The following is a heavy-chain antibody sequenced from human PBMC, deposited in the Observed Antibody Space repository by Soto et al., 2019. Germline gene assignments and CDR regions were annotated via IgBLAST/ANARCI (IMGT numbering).Heavy chain of an antibody. CDR1: GRSISSGDYY. Sequence: PSETLSLTCTVSGRSISSGDYYWSWIRQPPGKGLKWIEYIYYSGSTYYKTSLKSRVSISVDTSKNQFPLKLSSLTAADTAVYYCARGTYHMYYDILTGSLSYYYYGMDVWGQGTTVTVSS. CDR2: IYYSGST. D-gene: IGHD3-9*01. CDR3: ARGTYHMYYDILTGSLSYYYYGMDV. V-gene: IGHV4-30-4*01. J-gene: IGHJ6*02.